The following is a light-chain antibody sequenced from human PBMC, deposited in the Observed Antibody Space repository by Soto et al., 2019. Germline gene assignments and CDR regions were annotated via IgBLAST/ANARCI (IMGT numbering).Light chain of an antibody. CDR2: KIS. J-gene: IGKJ1*01. CDR1: QSLVHSDGNTY. V-gene: IGKV2-24*01. Sequence: DIVMTQIQLSSPVTLGQPASISCRSSQSLVHSDGNTYLSWLHQRPGQPPRLLIYKISNRLSGIPDRFSGSGAGTDFTLKISRVEAVDVGVYYCMQATQFPTFGQGTKLEIK. CDR3: MQATQFPT.